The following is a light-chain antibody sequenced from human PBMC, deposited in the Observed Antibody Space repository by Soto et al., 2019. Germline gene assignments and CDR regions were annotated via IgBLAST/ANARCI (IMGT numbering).Light chain of an antibody. CDR1: QGIRNE. Sequence: AIQMTQSPSSLSASVGDRVTMTCRASQGIRNELGWYQQRPGKAPKLLIYAASTLESGVPSRFSASGSGTDFTLTISSLRPEDFATYYCQQDSFYPRTFGQGPKVEIQ. CDR2: AAS. J-gene: IGKJ1*01. V-gene: IGKV1-6*01. CDR3: QQDSFYPRT.